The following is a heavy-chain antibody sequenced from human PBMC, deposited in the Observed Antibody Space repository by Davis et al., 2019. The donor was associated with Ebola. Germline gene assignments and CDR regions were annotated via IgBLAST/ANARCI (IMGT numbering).Heavy chain of an antibody. CDR2: INTRGDAR. CDR1: GFTFTSYS. V-gene: IGHV3-48*02. J-gene: IGHJ4*02. CDR3: VRDYLFAFDS. Sequence: GGSLKISCVTSGFTFTSYSFNWIRQPPGKGLEWIAHINTRGDARVYADSVRGRFTISRDDAANSLSLQIDSLKHEDTAVYYCVRDYLFAFDSWGQGTPVTVSS. D-gene: IGHD3-10*02.